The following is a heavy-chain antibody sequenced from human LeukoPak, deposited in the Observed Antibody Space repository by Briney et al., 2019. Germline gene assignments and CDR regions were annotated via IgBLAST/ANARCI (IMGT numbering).Heavy chain of an antibody. CDR1: GFTFSNAW. J-gene: IGHJ4*02. CDR3: TTRSGRENY. D-gene: IGHD5-24*01. CDR2: IKSKGDGGAT. V-gene: IGHV3-15*01. Sequence: PGGSLRLSCAASGFTFSNAWMSWVRQAPGKGLEWVGRIKSKGDGGATDHAAPVKDRFTISRDDSKNTLYLQMNSLKTEDTAVYYCTTRSGRENYWGQGTLVTVSS.